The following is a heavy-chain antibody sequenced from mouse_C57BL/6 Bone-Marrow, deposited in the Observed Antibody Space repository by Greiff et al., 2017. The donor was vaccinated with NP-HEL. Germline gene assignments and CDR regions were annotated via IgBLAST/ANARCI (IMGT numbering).Heavy chain of an antibody. D-gene: IGHD1-1*01. V-gene: IGHV1-82*01. Sequence: QVQLQQSGPELVKPGASVKISCKASGYAFSSSWMNWVKQRPGTGLEWIGRIYPGDGDTNYNGKFKGKATLTADKSSSTAYMQRSSLTSEDSAVYFCAGGYDGSSYGWYFDVWGTGTTVTVSS. J-gene: IGHJ1*03. CDR3: AGGYDGSSYGWYFDV. CDR1: GYAFSSSW. CDR2: IYPGDGDT.